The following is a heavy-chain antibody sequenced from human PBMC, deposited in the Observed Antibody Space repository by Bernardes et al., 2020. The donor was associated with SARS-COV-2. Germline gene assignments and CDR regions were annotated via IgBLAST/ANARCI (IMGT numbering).Heavy chain of an antibody. D-gene: IGHD5-18*01. CDR1: GFTFSSYA. J-gene: IGHJ3*02. CDR2: ISYDGSNK. CDR3: ARDYRPLQLWLGDDAFDI. V-gene: IGHV3-30-3*01. Sequence: GGSLRLSCAASGFTFSSYAMHWVRQAPGKGLEWVAVISYDGSNKYYADSVKGRFTISRDNSKNTLYLQMNSLRAEDTAVYYCARDYRPLQLWLGDDAFDIWGQGTMVTVSS.